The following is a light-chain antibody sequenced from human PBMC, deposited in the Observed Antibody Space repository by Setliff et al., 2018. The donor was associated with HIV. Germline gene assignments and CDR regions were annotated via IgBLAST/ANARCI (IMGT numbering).Light chain of an antibody. Sequence: QSVLTQPPSVSAAPGQKVAISCSGSSSNIGSTYVSWYQQLPGTGPKLLIHENNKRPSGIPDRFSGSKSGPSATLGITGLQTGDEADYYCGTWDSSLSAYVFGTGTKSPS. CDR3: GTWDSSLSAYV. V-gene: IGLV1-51*02. CDR2: ENN. CDR1: SSNIGSTY. J-gene: IGLJ1*01.